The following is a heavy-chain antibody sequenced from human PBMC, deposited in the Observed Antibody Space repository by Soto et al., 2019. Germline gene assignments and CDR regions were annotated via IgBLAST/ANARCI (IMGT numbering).Heavy chain of an antibody. D-gene: IGHD3-16*01. Sequence: QVQLQESGPGLVKPSETLSLTCTVSGGSMSSYYWCWIRQPPGKGLEWIGYIYYSGRTNYNPSLMSRVTISVDTSKNQFSLKLNSVTAADTAVYYCARRWGGALDYWGQGTLVTVSS. CDR2: IYYSGRT. CDR3: ARRWGGALDY. V-gene: IGHV4-59*08. CDR1: GGSMSSYY. J-gene: IGHJ4*02.